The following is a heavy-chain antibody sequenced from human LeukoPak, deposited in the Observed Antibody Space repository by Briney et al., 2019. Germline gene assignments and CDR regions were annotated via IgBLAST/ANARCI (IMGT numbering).Heavy chain of an antibody. V-gene: IGHV1-8*01. CDR2: MNPNSGNT. CDR3: VQKKEPGYSNSWADH. J-gene: IGHJ5*02. Sequence: ASVKVSCKASGYTFTSYDINWVRQATGQGLEWMGWMNPNSGNTGYAQKFQGRVTMTRNTSISTASMDLSSLISDDTAVYYCVQKKEPGYSNSWADHWGQGTLVTVSS. D-gene: IGHD6-13*01. CDR1: GYTFTSYD.